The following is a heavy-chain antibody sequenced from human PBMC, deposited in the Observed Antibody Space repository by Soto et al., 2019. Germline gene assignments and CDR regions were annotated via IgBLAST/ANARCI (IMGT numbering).Heavy chain of an antibody. CDR2: ISFDGNTK. J-gene: IGHJ4*02. V-gene: IGHV3-30*03. CDR1: GFAFRSNG. Sequence: GASLTLSRVAPGFAFRSNGVHWARQAPGKGPECVAGISFDGNTKTYAESVRGRFSISRDNSNTTVYLQMTGLRGEDTAVYYCARDVLPLYSDPRDCWGQGTLVTVSS. D-gene: IGHD4-4*01. CDR3: ARDVLPLYSDPRDC.